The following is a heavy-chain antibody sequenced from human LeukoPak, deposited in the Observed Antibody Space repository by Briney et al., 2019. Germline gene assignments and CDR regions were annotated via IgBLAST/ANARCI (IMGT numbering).Heavy chain of an antibody. CDR1: GGSISGGSISGYH. CDR2: IYYSGST. V-gene: IGHV4-61*08. J-gene: IGHJ6*02. D-gene: IGHD3-16*02. Sequence: SETLSLTCSVSGGSISGGSISGYHWSWIRQPPGKGLEWIGYIYYSGSTNYNPSLKSRVTISVDTSKNQFSLKLSSVTAADTAVYYCARVGAIDYYGMDVWGQGTTVTVSS. CDR3: ARVGAIDYYGMDV.